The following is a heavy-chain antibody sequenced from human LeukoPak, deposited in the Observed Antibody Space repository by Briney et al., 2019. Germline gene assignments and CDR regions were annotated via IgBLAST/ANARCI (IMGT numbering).Heavy chain of an antibody. V-gene: IGHV3-21*01. Sequence: PGGSLRLSCVASGFTFSIYSMNWVRQAPGKGLEWVSSIGGSSSSLYYAESVKGRFTISRDNARNSLYLQMNSLRAEDTAVYYCARILSVWELLGDAFDIWGQGTMVTVSS. D-gene: IGHD1-26*01. CDR2: IGGSSSSL. CDR3: ARILSVWELLGDAFDI. CDR1: GFTFSIYS. J-gene: IGHJ3*02.